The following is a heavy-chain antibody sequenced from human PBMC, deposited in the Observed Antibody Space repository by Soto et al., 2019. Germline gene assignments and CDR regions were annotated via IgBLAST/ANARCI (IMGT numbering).Heavy chain of an antibody. D-gene: IGHD2-15*01. J-gene: IGHJ4*02. CDR3: AKDGDMPQSGYFDY. V-gene: IGHV3-23*01. CDR1: GFTFSSYA. Sequence: GGSLRLSCAASGFTFSSYAMSWVRQAPGKGLEWVSAISGSGGSTYYADSVKGRFTISRDNSKDTLYLQMNSLRAEDTAVYYCAKDGDMPQSGYFDYWGQGTLVTVSS. CDR2: ISGSGGST.